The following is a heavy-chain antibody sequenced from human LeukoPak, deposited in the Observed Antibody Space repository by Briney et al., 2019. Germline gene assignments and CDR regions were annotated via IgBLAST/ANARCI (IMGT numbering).Heavy chain of an antibody. J-gene: IGHJ4*02. CDR1: GFTFSSYG. Sequence: GGSLRLSCAASGFTFSSYGMHWVRHAPGKGLEWVAFILYDGSNKYYADSVKGRFTISRDNAKNSLYLQMNSLRAEDTALYYCAKEGLYGFEYWGQGTLVTVSS. CDR2: ILYDGSNK. CDR3: AKEGLYGFEY. V-gene: IGHV3-30*02. D-gene: IGHD2/OR15-2a*01.